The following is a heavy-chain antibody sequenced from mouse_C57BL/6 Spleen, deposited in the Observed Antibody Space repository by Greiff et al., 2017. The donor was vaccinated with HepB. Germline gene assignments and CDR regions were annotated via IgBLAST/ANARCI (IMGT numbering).Heavy chain of an antibody. D-gene: IGHD2-14*01. Sequence: QVQLQQPGAELVMPGASVKLSCKASGYTFTSYWMHWVKQRPGQGLEWIGEIDPSDSYTNYNQKFKGKSTLTVDKSSSTAYMQLSSLTSEDSAVYYCARCENIGSNYWYFDVWGTGTTVTVSS. CDR3: ARCENIGSNYWYFDV. V-gene: IGHV1-69*01. CDR2: IDPSDSYT. J-gene: IGHJ1*03. CDR1: GYTFTSYW.